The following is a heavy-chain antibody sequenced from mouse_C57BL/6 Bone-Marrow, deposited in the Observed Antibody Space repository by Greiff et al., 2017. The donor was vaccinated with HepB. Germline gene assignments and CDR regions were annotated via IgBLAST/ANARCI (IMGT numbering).Heavy chain of an antibody. Sequence: QVQLQQSGAELARPGASVKLSCKASGYTFTSYGISWLKQRTGQGLEWIGEIYPRSGNTYYNEKFKGKATLTADKSSSTAYMELRSLTSEDSAVYFCARLHYGSSSWYFDVWGTGTTVTVSS. V-gene: IGHV1-81*01. D-gene: IGHD1-1*01. CDR1: GYTFTSYG. J-gene: IGHJ1*03. CDR2: IYPRSGNT. CDR3: ARLHYGSSSWYFDV.